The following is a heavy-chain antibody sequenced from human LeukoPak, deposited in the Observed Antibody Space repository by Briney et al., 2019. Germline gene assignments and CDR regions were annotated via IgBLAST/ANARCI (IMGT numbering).Heavy chain of an antibody. J-gene: IGHJ4*02. CDR2: ISGSGGST. D-gene: IGHD3-22*01. CDR1: GFTFSSYA. CDR3: AKRVDDRSGYFFDS. Sequence: GGSLRLSCAASGFTFSSYAMSWVRQAPGKGLEWVSAISGSGGSTYYADSVKGRFTISRDNSKNTLYLQMNSLRAEDTATYYCAKRVDDRSGYFFDSWGQGTRVTVSS. V-gene: IGHV3-23*01.